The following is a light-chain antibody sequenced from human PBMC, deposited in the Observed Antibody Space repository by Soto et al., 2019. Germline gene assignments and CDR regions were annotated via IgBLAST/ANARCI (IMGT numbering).Light chain of an antibody. Sequence: IVITQSPATLSVSTGERATLSCRASHNIYSNVAWYQQRPGQAPRLLIYRASTRATGIPARFSGSGSGTEFTLTITSLQSEDFAVYWCQQYNNWPLTFGPGTRLEIK. CDR2: RAS. CDR1: HNIYSN. V-gene: IGKV3-15*01. J-gene: IGKJ5*01. CDR3: QQYNNWPLT.